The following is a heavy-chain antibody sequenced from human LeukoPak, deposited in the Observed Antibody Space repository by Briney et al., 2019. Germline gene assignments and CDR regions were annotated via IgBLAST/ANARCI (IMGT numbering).Heavy chain of an antibody. CDR3: ARLGWQLGNY. CDR1: GFTFSSYG. CDR2: INHSGST. Sequence: GTLRLSCAASGFTFSSYGMNWVRQAPGKGLEWIGEINHSGSTNYNPSLKSRVTISVDTSKNQFSLKLSSVTAADTAVYYCARLGWQLGNYWGQGTLVTVSS. J-gene: IGHJ4*02. D-gene: IGHD6-6*01. V-gene: IGHV4-34*01.